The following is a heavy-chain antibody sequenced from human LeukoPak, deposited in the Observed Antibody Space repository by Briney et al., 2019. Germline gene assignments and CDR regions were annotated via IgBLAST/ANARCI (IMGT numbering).Heavy chain of an antibody. CDR2: ISSIIHTI. CDR3: ASTAGYFNY. V-gene: IGHV3-48*01. Sequence: SYISSIIHTISYEDSVSCRFTISRDNAKNSLHLQMNSLRAEDTGIYYCASTAGYFNYWGQGTLVTVSS. D-gene: IGHD3-22*01. J-gene: IGHJ4*02.